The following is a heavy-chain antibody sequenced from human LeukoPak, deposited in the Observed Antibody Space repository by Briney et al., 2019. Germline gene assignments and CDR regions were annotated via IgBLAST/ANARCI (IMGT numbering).Heavy chain of an antibody. D-gene: IGHD5-24*01. CDR1: GFTFSSYS. Sequence: GGSLRLSCAASGFTFSSYSMNWVRQAPGKGLEWVSYISSSSTIYYADSVKGRFTISRDNAKNSLYLQMNSLRAEDTAVYYCARLREMATIQPLDYWGQGTLVTVSS. CDR3: ARLREMATIQPLDY. J-gene: IGHJ4*02. V-gene: IGHV3-48*01. CDR2: ISSSSTI.